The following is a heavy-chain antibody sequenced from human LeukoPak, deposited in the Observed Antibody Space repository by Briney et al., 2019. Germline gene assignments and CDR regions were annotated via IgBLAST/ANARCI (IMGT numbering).Heavy chain of an antibody. J-gene: IGHJ4*02. Sequence: GGSLRLSCVGSGLTFDDYAMHWVRQAPGKGLEWVSGINWNSGSTGYADSVKGRFTISRDNAKNSLYLQMNSLRAEDTAVYYCARDPLYCSSTSCFFDYWGQGTLVTVSS. D-gene: IGHD2-2*01. CDR3: ARDPLYCSSTSCFFDY. V-gene: IGHV3-9*01. CDR1: GLTFDDYA. CDR2: INWNSGST.